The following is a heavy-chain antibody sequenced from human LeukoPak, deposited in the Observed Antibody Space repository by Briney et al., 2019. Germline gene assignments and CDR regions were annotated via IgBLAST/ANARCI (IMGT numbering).Heavy chain of an antibody. Sequence: PGGSLRLSCAASGFTFSDYYMSWIRQAPGKGLEWVSYISSSGSTIYYADSVKGRFTISRDNSKNTLYLQMNSLRAEDTAVYYCARDRDGATHYFDYWGQGTLVTVSS. V-gene: IGHV3-11*01. CDR3: ARDRDGATHYFDY. CDR2: ISSSGSTI. CDR1: GFTFSDYY. D-gene: IGHD5-12*01. J-gene: IGHJ4*02.